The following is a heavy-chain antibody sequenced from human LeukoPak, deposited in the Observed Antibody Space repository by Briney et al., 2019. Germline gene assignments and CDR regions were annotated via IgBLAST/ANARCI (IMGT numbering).Heavy chain of an antibody. Sequence: GGSLRLSCAASGFTFSSYGMSWVRQAPGKGLEWVSAISGSGGSTYYADSVKGRFTISRDNSKNTLYLQMNSLRAEDTAVYYCAKEGGYGELSSYFDYWGQGTLVTVSS. CDR3: AKEGGYGELSSYFDY. CDR1: GFTFSSYG. V-gene: IGHV3-23*01. CDR2: ISGSGGST. J-gene: IGHJ4*02. D-gene: IGHD3-16*02.